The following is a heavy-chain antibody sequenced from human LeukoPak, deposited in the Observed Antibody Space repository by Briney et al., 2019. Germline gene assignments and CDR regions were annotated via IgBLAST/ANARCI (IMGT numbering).Heavy chain of an antibody. J-gene: IGHJ4*02. Sequence: SETLSLTCAVYGGSFSGYYWSWIRQPPGKGLEWIGSIYYSGSTYDNPSLKSRATISVDTSKNQFSLKLSSVTAADTAVYYCARRGYSSLDYWGQGTLVTVSS. CDR2: IYYSGST. CDR3: ARRGYSSLDY. V-gene: IGHV4-34*04. CDR1: GGSFSGYY. D-gene: IGHD6-19*01.